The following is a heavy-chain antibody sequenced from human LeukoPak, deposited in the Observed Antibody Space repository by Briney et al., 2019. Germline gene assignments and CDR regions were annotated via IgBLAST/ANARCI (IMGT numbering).Heavy chain of an antibody. CDR3: AKGIYSSGWSYFDY. D-gene: IGHD6-19*01. Sequence: SLRLSCAASGFTFDDYAMHWVRQAPGKGLQWVSGISWNSGSIGYADSVKGRFTISRDNSKNTLYLQMNSLRAEDTAVYYCAKGIYSSGWSYFDYWGPGTLVTVSS. J-gene: IGHJ4*01. V-gene: IGHV3-9*01. CDR2: ISWNSGSI. CDR1: GFTFDDYA.